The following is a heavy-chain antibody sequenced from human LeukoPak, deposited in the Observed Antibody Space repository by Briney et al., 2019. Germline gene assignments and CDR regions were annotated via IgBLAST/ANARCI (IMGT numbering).Heavy chain of an antibody. V-gene: IGHV3-15*07. CDR2: IKSKTDGGTT. J-gene: IGHJ4*02. CDR1: GFSFSNAW. Sequence: PGGSLRLSCATSGFSFSNAWMNWVRQAPGKGLEWVGRIKSKTDGGTTDYAAPVKGRFTISRDDSKNTLYLQMNSLKTEDTAVYYCTTDYYYDSSGYTPSFDYWGQGTLVTVSS. CDR3: TTDYYYDSSGYTPSFDY. D-gene: IGHD3-22*01.